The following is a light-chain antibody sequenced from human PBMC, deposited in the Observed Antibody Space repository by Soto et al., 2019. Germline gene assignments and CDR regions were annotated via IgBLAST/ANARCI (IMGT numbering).Light chain of an antibody. CDR3: ASWDESLNGVI. V-gene: IGLV1-44*01. CDR2: SSD. J-gene: IGLJ2*01. Sequence: QSVLTQPPSASGTPGQRVTISCSGSSSNIGSNTANWYQQLPGAALKLLIDSSDQRPSGVPDRFSGSKSGTSASLAISGLQSEDEGDYYCASWDESLNGVIFGGGTKLTVL. CDR1: SSNIGSNT.